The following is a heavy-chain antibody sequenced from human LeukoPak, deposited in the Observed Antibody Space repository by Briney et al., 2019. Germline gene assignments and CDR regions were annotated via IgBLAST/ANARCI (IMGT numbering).Heavy chain of an antibody. CDR1: GLTFSSHW. V-gene: IGHV3-74*01. D-gene: IGHD3-22*01. J-gene: IGHJ4*02. Sequence: GGSLRLSCAASGLTFSSHWMHWVRQAPGKGLVWVSRITNDGSSTTYADSVKGRFTISRDNSKNTLYLQMNSLRAEDTAVYYCAKALRITMIPHYFDDWGQGTLVTVSS. CDR3: AKALRITMIPHYFDD. CDR2: ITNDGSST.